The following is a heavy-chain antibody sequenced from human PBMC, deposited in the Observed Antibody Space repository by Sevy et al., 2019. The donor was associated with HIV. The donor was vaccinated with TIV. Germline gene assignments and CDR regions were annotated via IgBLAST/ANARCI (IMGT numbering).Heavy chain of an antibody. J-gene: IGHJ6*02. V-gene: IGHV3-30-3*01. Sequence: GGSLRLSCAASGFTFSSYAMHWVRQAPGKGLEWVAVISYDGSKKYYADSVKGRFTISRDNSKNTLYLQMNSLRAEDTAVYYCARDREDYGDYTRGNYYYYYGMDVWGQGTTVTVSS. CDR1: GFTFSSYA. CDR3: ARDREDYGDYTRGNYYYYYGMDV. CDR2: ISYDGSKK. D-gene: IGHD4-17*01.